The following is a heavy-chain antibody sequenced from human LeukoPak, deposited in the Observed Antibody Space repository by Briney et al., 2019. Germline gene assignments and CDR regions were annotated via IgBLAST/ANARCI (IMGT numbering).Heavy chain of an antibody. V-gene: IGHV4-59*02. CDR2: IYYSGST. J-gene: IGHJ4*02. CDR3: AREVWYSSSWYYFDY. Sequence: GSLRLSCAASGFTVSSNYMSWIRQPPGKGLEWIGYIYYSGSTNYNPSLKSRVTISVDTSKNQFSLKLSSVTAADTAVYYCAREVWYSSSWYYFDYWGQGTLVTVSS. D-gene: IGHD6-13*01. CDR1: GFTVSSNY.